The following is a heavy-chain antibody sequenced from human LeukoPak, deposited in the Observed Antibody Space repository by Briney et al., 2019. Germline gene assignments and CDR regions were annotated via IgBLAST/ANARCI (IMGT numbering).Heavy chain of an antibody. D-gene: IGHD3-10*01. J-gene: IGHJ4*02. CDR2: ISAYNGNT. Sequence: ASVKVSCKASGYTFTSYGISWVRQAPGQGLEWMGWISAYNGNTNYAQKLQGRVTMTTDTSTSTVYMELSSLRSEDTAVYYCARDLHYYGSGSYYSIDYWGQGTLVTVSS. CDR3: ARDLHYYGSGSYYSIDY. V-gene: IGHV1-18*01. CDR1: GYTFTSYG.